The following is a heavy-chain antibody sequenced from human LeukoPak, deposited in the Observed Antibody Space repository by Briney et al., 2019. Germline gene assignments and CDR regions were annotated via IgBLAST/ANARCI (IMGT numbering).Heavy chain of an antibody. J-gene: IGHJ5*02. CDR3: ARDKDAHYYDSSGYYCAFDP. V-gene: IGHV1-46*01. CDR2: INPSGGST. CDR1: GYTFTSYY. Sequence: VASVKVSCKASGYTFTSYYMHWVRQPPGQGLEWMGIINPSGGSTSYAQKFQGRVTMTRDTSTSTVYMKLSSLRSEDTAVYYCARDKDAHYYDSSGYYCAFDPWGQGTLVTVSS. D-gene: IGHD3-22*01.